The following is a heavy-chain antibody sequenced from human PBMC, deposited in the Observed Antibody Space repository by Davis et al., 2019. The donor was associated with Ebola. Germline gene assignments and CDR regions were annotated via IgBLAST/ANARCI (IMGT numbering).Heavy chain of an antibody. Sequence: GESLKISCAASGFTFDDYTMHWVRQAPGKGLEWVSLISWDGGSTYYADSVKGRFTISRDNAKNSLYLQMNSLRAEDTALYYCAKDLAEYSGSKGYYYYGMDVWGKGTTVTVSS. V-gene: IGHV3-43*01. D-gene: IGHD1-26*01. J-gene: IGHJ6*04. CDR2: ISWDGGST. CDR1: GFTFDDYT. CDR3: AKDLAEYSGSKGYYYYGMDV.